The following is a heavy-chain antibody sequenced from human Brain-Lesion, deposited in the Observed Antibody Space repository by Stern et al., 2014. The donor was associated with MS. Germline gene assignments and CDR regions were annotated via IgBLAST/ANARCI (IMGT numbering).Heavy chain of an antibody. J-gene: IGHJ4*02. CDR3: AKASGSSWYYFDY. CDR1: GFTFSSYA. CDR2: ISRSGGSP. D-gene: IGHD6-13*01. V-gene: IGHV3-23*04. Sequence: EVQLEESGGGLVQPGGSLRLSCAASGFTFSSYAMSWVRQAPGQGLEWVSAISRSGGSPYYAHSVQGRFTIPRDNSKNTLYLQMNSLRAEDTAVYYCAKASGSSWYYFDYWGQGTLVTVSS.